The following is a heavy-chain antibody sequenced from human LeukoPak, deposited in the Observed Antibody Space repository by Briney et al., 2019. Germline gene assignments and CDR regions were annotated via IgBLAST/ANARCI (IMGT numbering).Heavy chain of an antibody. CDR1: GDSISSYY. V-gene: IGHV4-59*01. J-gene: IGHJ4*02. CDR2: INYSGNT. D-gene: IGHD4-17*01. Sequence: SETLSLTCTVSGDSISSYYWSWIRQPPGKGLEWMGYINYSGNTNYNPSLKSRVTISVDTSKNQFSLRLTSLTAAHTAVYYCAREGRQDYVYFDCWGQGTLVTVSS. CDR3: AREGRQDYVYFDC.